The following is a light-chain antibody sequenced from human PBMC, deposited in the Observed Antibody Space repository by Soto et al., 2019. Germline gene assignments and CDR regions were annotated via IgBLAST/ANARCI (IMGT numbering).Light chain of an antibody. CDR3: QAWDGSTV. J-gene: IGLJ3*02. CDR2: EDK. V-gene: IGLV3-1*01. CDR1: KLEDKY. Sequence: SYELTQPPSVSVSPGQTASITCSGEKLEDKYVSWYQQKAGQSPALVMYEDKKRPSGIPERFSGSNSGNAATLTITETQAMDEADYYCQAWDGSTVFGGGTKLTVL.